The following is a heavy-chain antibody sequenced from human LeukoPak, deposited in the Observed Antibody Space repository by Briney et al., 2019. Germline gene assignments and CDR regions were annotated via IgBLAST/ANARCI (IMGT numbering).Heavy chain of an antibody. CDR3: ARSIPGPHCGGDGCPPTLTPFDL. D-gene: IGHD2-21*01. V-gene: IGHV3-53*01. CDR2: MYSGGTA. Sequence: GGSLRLSCAASGFLVNSKYMSWIRQAPGKELEWVSVMYSGGTAFYSDSVRGRFTISRDNSKNTLYLQMSGLKVEDTAVYYCARSIPGPHCGGDGCPPTLTPFDLWGQGTLVTVSS. J-gene: IGHJ4*02. CDR1: GFLVNSKY.